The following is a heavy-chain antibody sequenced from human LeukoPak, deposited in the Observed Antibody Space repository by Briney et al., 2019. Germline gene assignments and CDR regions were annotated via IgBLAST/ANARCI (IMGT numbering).Heavy chain of an antibody. J-gene: IGHJ4*02. D-gene: IGHD5-18*01. CDR2: ISSSSSTI. Sequence: GGSLRPSCAASGFTFGSYSMNWVRQAPGKGLEWVSYISSSSSTIYYADSVKGRFTISRDNAKNSLYPQMNSLRAEDTAVYYCARMDRPQIKPYSTDYWGQGTLVTVSS. CDR1: GFTFGSYS. V-gene: IGHV3-48*01. CDR3: ARMDRPQIKPYSTDY.